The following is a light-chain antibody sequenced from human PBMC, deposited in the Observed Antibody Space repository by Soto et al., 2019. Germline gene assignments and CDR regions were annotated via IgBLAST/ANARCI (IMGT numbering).Light chain of an antibody. CDR3: QQRSNWPPIT. V-gene: IGKV3-11*01. Sequence: EIVLTQSPATLSLSPGERATLSCRASQSVSRYLAWYQQKPGQAPRLLIYDTSNRATGFPARFSGSGSGTDFTLTISSLEPEDFAVYYCQQRSNWPPITFGQGTRLEIK. CDR1: QSVSRY. J-gene: IGKJ5*01. CDR2: DTS.